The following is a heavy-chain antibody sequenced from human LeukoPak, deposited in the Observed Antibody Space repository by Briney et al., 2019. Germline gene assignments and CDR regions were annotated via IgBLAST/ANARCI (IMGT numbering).Heavy chain of an antibody. CDR3: ARQTGWVKSSYYFDS. CDR1: GHSMNNYY. V-gene: IGHV4-59*01. Sequence: SETLSLTCTVSGHSMNNYYWSWIRQPPGKGLEWIRNIFYSGNTNYNPSLKSRVTISVDTSKNQFSLKLSSVTAADTAVYYCARQTGWVKSSYYFDSWGQGTLITVSS. J-gene: IGHJ4*02. D-gene: IGHD5-24*01. CDR2: IFYSGNT.